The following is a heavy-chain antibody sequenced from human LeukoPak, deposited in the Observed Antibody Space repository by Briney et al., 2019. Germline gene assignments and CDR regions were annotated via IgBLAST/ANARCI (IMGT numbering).Heavy chain of an antibody. CDR1: GYTFTSYY. CDR3: ARGIVVKPSANWFDP. V-gene: IGHV1-46*01. J-gene: IGHJ5*02. Sequence: GASVKVSCKASGYTFTSYYMHWVRQAPGQGLEWMGIINPSGGSTSYAQKFQGRVTMTRDTSTSTAYMELSSLRFEDTAVYYCARGIVVKPSANWFDPWGQGTPVTVSS. CDR2: INPSGGST. D-gene: IGHD2-2*01.